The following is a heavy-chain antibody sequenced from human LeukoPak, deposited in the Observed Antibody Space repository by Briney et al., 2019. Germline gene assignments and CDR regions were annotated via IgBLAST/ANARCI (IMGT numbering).Heavy chain of an antibody. J-gene: IGHJ4*02. CDR2: IYYCGST. CDR1: GGFINNYY. D-gene: IGHD4-17*01. CDR3: ARGGDYGDLLYFDY. Sequence: SETLSLTCTVAGGFINNYYWSWIRQPPGKGLEWMGYIYYCGSTNYNPSLKSRVSFSVDTSKNQFSLKLNSVTAAVTAAYYCARGGDYGDLLYFDYCGQGTLVTVSS. V-gene: IGHV4-59*01.